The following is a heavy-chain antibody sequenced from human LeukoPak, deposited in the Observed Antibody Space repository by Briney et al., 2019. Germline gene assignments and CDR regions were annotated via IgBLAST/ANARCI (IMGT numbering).Heavy chain of an antibody. CDR1: GFTFSSYS. CDR3: AYSSGYYYSPLDY. Sequence: GGSLRLSCAASGFTFSSYSMNWVRQAPGKGLEWVSSISSSSSYIYYADSVKGRFTISRDNAKNSLYLQMNSLRAEDTAVYYCAYSSGYYYSPLDYWGQGTLVTVSS. J-gene: IGHJ4*02. V-gene: IGHV3-21*01. CDR2: ISSSSSYI. D-gene: IGHD3-22*01.